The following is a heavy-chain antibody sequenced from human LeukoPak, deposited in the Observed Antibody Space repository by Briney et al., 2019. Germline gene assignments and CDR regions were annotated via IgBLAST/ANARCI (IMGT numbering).Heavy chain of an antibody. CDR1: GFTFSSYS. V-gene: IGHV3-48*04. CDR3: ARGERYSSSWYGAFDI. D-gene: IGHD6-13*01. J-gene: IGHJ3*02. CDR2: ISSSSSTI. Sequence: PGGSLRLSCAASGFTFSSYSMNWVRQAPGEGLEWVSYISSSSSTIYYADSVKGRFTISRDNAKNSLYLQMNSLRAEDTAVYYCARGERYSSSWYGAFDIWGQGTMVTVSS.